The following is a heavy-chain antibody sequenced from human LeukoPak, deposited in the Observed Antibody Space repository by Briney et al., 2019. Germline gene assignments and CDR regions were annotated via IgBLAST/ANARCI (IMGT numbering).Heavy chain of an antibody. CDR2: IYYSVST. CDR1: GGSISSGGYY. V-gene: IGHV4-31*03. Sequence: SETLSLTCTVSGGSISSGGYYWSWIRQHPGKGLEWIGYIYYSVSTYYNPSLKSRVTISVDTSKNQFSLKLSSVTAADTAVYYCARDSDSSGYHDYWGQGTLVTVSS. CDR3: ARDSDSSGYHDY. J-gene: IGHJ4*02. D-gene: IGHD3-22*01.